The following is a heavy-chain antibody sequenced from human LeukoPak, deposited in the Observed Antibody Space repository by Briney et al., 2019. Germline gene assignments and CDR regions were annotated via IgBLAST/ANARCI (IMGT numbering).Heavy chain of an antibody. Sequence: PGGSLRLSCAASGFTFSSYAMSWVRQAPGKGLEWVSGISGSGDNTYYADSVKGRFTISRDNSKNTLYVQVNSLGTEDTAVYYCARAPYLYYYDSSGYHPPSYWGQGTLVTVSS. CDR2: ISGSGDNT. CDR3: ARAPYLYYYDSSGYHPPSY. V-gene: IGHV3-23*01. CDR1: GFTFSSYA. D-gene: IGHD3-22*01. J-gene: IGHJ4*02.